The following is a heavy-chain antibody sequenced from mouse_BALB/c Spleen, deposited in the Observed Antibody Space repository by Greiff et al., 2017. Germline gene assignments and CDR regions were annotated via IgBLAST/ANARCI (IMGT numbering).Heavy chain of an antibody. CDR2: FSNGGGST. V-gene: IGHV5-12-2*01. CDR1: GFTFSSYT. J-gene: IGHJ4*01. Sequence: EVMLVESGGGLVQPGGSLKLSCAASGFTFSSYTMSWVRQTPEKRLEWVAYFSNGGGSTYYPDTVKGRFTISRDNAKNTLYLQMSSLKSEDTAMYYCARQGYYYAMDYWGQGTSVTVSS. CDR3: ARQGYYYAMDY.